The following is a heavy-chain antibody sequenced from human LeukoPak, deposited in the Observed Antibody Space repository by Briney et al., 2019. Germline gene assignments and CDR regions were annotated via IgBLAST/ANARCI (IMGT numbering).Heavy chain of an antibody. D-gene: IGHD6-19*01. Sequence: PGGSRRLSCVGSGFTFSSYSMTWVRQAPGKGLEWVSYICSSSNYIYYADAVKGRFTISRDNAKNSLYLQMDSLRAEDTAVYFCARDLTSGRKSFDYWGQGTVVAVSP. J-gene: IGHJ4*02. CDR2: ICSSSNYI. CDR1: GFTFSSYS. CDR3: ARDLTSGRKSFDY. V-gene: IGHV3-21*01.